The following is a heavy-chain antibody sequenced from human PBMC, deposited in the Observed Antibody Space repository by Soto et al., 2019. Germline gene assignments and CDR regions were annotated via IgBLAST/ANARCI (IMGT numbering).Heavy chain of an antibody. V-gene: IGHV1-3*01. CDR1: GYTFTSYA. D-gene: IGHD6-19*01. Sequence: ASVKVSCKASGYTFTSYAMHWVRQAPGQRLEWMGWINAGNGNTKYSQKFQGRVTMTEDTSTDTAYMELSSLRSEDTAVYYCATGKVYKQWLVGPCGQGTLVPVSS. CDR2: INAGNGNT. CDR3: ATGKVYKQWLVGP. J-gene: IGHJ1*01.